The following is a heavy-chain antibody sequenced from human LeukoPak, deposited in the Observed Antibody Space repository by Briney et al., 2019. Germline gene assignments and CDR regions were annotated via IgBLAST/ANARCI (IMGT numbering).Heavy chain of an antibody. D-gene: IGHD5-18*01. CDR1: GFTFGDYA. V-gene: IGHV3-49*03. Sequence: GGSLRLSCTASGFTFGDYAMSWFRQAPGKGLEWVGFIRSKAYGGTTEYAASVKGRFTISRDDSKSIAYLQMNSLKTEDTAVYYCTTDLGGRGYSYGYLDYWGQGHLVTVSS. CDR3: TTDLGGRGYSYGYLDY. J-gene: IGHJ4*02. CDR2: IRSKAYGGTT.